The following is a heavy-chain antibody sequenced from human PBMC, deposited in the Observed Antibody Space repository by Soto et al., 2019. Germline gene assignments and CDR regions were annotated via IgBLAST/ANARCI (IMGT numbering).Heavy chain of an antibody. V-gene: IGHV1-3*01. Sequence: VQLVQSGAEVKKPGASVKVSCKASGYTFSTYPMHWVRQAPGQRLEWMGWIIAGNGNTKYAQTFQDRITITRDTSASTAYMELSSLRSEDTAVYYCARADYGAHFDYWGQGTLVTVSS. J-gene: IGHJ4*02. D-gene: IGHD4-17*01. CDR3: ARADYGAHFDY. CDR1: GYTFSTYP. CDR2: IIAGNGNT.